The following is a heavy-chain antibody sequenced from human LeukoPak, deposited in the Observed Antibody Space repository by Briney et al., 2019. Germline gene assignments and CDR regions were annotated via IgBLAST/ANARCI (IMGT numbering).Heavy chain of an antibody. D-gene: IGHD2-15*01. Sequence: PGGSLRLSCAASGFTFSSYAMHWVRQAPGKGLEWMGGFDPEDGETIYAQKFQGRVTMTEDTSTDTAYMELSSLRSEDTAVYYCATSGKEVAPSGYWGQGTLVTVSS. CDR2: FDPEDGET. CDR3: ATSGKEVAPSGY. J-gene: IGHJ4*02. V-gene: IGHV1-24*01. CDR1: GFTFSSYA.